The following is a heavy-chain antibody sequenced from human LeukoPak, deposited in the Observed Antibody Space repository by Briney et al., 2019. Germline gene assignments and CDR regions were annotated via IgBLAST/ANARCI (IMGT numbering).Heavy chain of an antibody. J-gene: IGHJ5*02. CDR2: IYTSGST. D-gene: IGHD3-16*02. CDR1: GGSISSYY. CDR3: ARDMITFGGVIVQGHLINWFDP. V-gene: IGHV4-4*07. Sequence: PSETLSLTCTVSGGSISSYYWSWIRQPAGKGLEWIGRIYTSGSTNYNPSLKSRVTMSVDTSKNQFSLKLSSVTAADTAVYYCARDMITFGGVIVQGHLINWFDPWGQGTLVTVSS.